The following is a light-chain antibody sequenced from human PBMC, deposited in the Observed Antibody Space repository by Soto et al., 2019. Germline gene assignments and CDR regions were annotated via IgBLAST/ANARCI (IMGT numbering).Light chain of an antibody. CDR2: DAS. Sequence: DIQMTQSPSSLSASVGDRVTITCRASQDISNYLNWYQQRPGKAPKLLIYDASNWERGVPSTFSGTRSGTQFTFAITSLQPDDVATYYCRQSARLPITSSQGTRLEI. CDR1: QDISNY. J-gene: IGKJ5*01. CDR3: RQSARLPIT. V-gene: IGKV1-33*01.